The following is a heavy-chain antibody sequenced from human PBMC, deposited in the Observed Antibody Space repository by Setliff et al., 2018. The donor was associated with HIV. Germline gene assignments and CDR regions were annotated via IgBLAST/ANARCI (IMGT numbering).Heavy chain of an antibody. CDR2: INHSGSI. V-gene: IGHV4-34*01. CDR1: GGSFNGYY. CDR3: ARGGGGSWFDKPTYYYMDV. D-gene: IGHD3-10*01. J-gene: IGHJ6*03. Sequence: TLSLTCAVYGGSFNGYYWNWIRQSPGKGLEWIGEINHSGSINYNPTLMSRLTISIDTSKNQFSLKLTSVTAADTALYFCARGGGGSWFDKPTYYYMDVWGKGTTVTSP.